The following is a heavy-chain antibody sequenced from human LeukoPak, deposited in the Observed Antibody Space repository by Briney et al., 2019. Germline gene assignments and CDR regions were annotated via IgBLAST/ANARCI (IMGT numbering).Heavy chain of an antibody. D-gene: IGHD3-22*01. CDR2: ISYDGSNK. V-gene: IGHV3-30-3*01. CDR1: GFTFSSYA. CDR3: ARGDWRPVDTMIVVPGGFDP. Sequence: GRSLRPSCAASGFTFSSYAMHWVRQAPGKGLEWVAVISYDGSNKYYADSVKGRFTISRDNSKNTLYLQMNSLRAEDTAVYYCARGDWRPVDTMIVVPGGFDPWGQGTLVTVSS. J-gene: IGHJ5*02.